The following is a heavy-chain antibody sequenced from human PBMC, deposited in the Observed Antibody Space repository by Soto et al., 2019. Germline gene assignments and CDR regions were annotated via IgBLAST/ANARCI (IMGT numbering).Heavy chain of an antibody. CDR2: INHSGST. J-gene: IGHJ4*02. D-gene: IGHD5-12*01. Sequence: PSETLSLTCAVYGGSFSGYYWSWIRQPPGEGLEWIGEINHSGSTNYNPSLKSRVTISVDTSRNQFSLKLSSVTAADMAVYYCARGGGYDSFDYWGQGVLVTVSS. CDR3: ARGGGYDSFDY. CDR1: GGSFSGYY. V-gene: IGHV4-34*01.